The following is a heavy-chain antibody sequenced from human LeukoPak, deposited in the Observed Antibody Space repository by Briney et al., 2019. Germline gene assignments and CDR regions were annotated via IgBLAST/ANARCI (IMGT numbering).Heavy chain of an antibody. CDR2: IKQDGSEK. CDR3: ARGIPTYYDFWSSSDDAFDI. V-gene: IGHV3-7*01. D-gene: IGHD3-3*01. J-gene: IGHJ3*02. CDR1: GFTFSSYW. Sequence: GGSLRLSCAASGFTFSSYWMSWVRQAPGKGLEWVANIKQDGSEKYYVDSVKGRFTISRDNAKNSLYLQMNSLRAEDTAVYYCARGIPTYYDFWSSSDDAFDIWGQGTMVTVSS.